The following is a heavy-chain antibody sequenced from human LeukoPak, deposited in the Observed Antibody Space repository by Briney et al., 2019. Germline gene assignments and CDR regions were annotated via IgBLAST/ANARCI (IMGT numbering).Heavy chain of an antibody. D-gene: IGHD5-24*01. CDR1: GFTFSNYA. Sequence: AGGSLRLSWAASGFTFSNYAMGWVRQAPGKGLEWVSVISYGGSKEYYADSVKGRFNIPRDNSKNTVHLQMNSLSTEDTAVYYCAKDRAEATRRSLDYWGQGTLVTVSS. CDR2: ISYGGSKE. CDR3: AKDRAEATRRSLDY. J-gene: IGHJ4*02. V-gene: IGHV3-30*04.